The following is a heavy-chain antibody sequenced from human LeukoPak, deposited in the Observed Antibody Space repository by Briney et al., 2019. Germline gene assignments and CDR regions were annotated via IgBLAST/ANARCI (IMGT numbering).Heavy chain of an antibody. V-gene: IGHV3-23*01. J-gene: IGHJ4*02. CDR1: GFTFSGYA. Sequence: PGGSLRLSCVASGFTFSGYAMSWVRQPPGGGLEWVSAISRTASDTYYADSVKGRFTISRDSSRGTLFLQMNSLRAEDTAVYYCAKTADYSKSEIDHWGQGTLVTVSS. D-gene: IGHD6-13*01. CDR2: ISRTASDT. CDR3: AKTADYSKSEIDH.